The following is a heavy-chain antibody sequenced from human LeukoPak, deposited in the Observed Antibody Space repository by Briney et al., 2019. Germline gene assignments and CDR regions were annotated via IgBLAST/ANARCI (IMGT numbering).Heavy chain of an antibody. CDR1: GGSISSYY. J-gene: IGHJ3*02. CDR3: ARSHPPAYSSSWFRSFDI. Sequence: SETLSLTCTVSGGSISSYYWSWIRQPPGKGLEWIGYIYYSGSTYYNPSLKSRVTISVDTSKNQFSLKLSSVTAADTAVYYCARSHPPAYSSSWFRSFDIWGQGTMVTVSS. V-gene: IGHV4-59*01. CDR2: IYYSGST. D-gene: IGHD6-13*01.